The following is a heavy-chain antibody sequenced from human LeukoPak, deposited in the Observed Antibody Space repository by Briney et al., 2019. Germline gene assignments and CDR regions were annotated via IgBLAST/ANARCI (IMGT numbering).Heavy chain of an antibody. J-gene: IGHJ4*02. D-gene: IGHD5-12*01. CDR2: ISSSGNTI. V-gene: IGHV3-11*01. CDR3: ARAVATIEFDC. CDR1: GFTFSDYY. Sequence: GGSLRLSCAASGFTFSDYYMSWIRQAPGKGLEWVSYISSSGNTIYYADSVKGRFTISRDNAKNSLYLQMNSLRAEDTAVYYCARAVATIEFDCWGQGALVTVSS.